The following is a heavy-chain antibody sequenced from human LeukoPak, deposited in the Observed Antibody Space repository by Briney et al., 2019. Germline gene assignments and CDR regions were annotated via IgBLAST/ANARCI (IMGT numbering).Heavy chain of an antibody. Sequence: GGSLRLSCAASGFTFSTYAMHWVRQAPGKGLEWVALISFDGSNEYDADSVKGRFTISRDNSKNTLYLQMNSLRAEDTAVYYCARTYSGSYFCYYDMDVWGQGTSVTVSS. CDR1: GFTFSTYA. CDR2: ISFDGSNE. V-gene: IGHV3-30*04. J-gene: IGHJ6*02. D-gene: IGHD1-26*01. CDR3: ARTYSGSYFCYYDMDV.